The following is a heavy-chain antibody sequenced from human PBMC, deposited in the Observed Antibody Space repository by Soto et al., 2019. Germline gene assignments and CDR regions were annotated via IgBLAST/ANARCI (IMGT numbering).Heavy chain of an antibody. Sequence: GGSLRLSCAASGFTFSNAWMNWVRQAPGKGLEWVGRIKSKTDGGTTDYAAPVKGRFTISRDDSKNTQSLQMNSLKTEDTAVYYCTTDGASSSWTRPYYYGMDVWGQGTTVTVSS. CDR1: GFTFSNAW. CDR2: IKSKTDGGTT. CDR3: TTDGASSSWTRPYYYGMDV. D-gene: IGHD6-13*01. V-gene: IGHV3-15*07. J-gene: IGHJ6*02.